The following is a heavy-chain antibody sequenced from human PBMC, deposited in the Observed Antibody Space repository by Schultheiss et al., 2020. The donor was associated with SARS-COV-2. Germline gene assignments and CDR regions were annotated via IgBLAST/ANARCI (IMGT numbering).Heavy chain of an antibody. J-gene: IGHJ4*02. CDR2: MNPNSGNT. V-gene: IGHV1-8*03. Sequence: ASVKVSCKASGYTFTSYDINWVRQATGQGLEWMGWMNPNSGNTNYAQKFQGRVTITADKSTSTAYMELSSLRSEDTAVYYCARDAQPWEPKGSFDYWGQGTLVTVSS. D-gene: IGHD1-26*01. CDR3: ARDAQPWEPKGSFDY. CDR1: GYTFTSYD.